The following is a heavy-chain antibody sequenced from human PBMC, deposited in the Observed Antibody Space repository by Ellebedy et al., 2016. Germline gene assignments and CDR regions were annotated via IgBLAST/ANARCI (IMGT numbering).Heavy chain of an antibody. D-gene: IGHD2-2*01. Sequence: ASVKVSCXASGYTFSNYGITWVRQAPGQGLEWMGWISVYDGNTKYAQKFQGRVTMTTDTSTSTAYMELRSLISDDTAMYYCARGGMLYCSSTYCVDYWGQGTLVTVSS. CDR2: ISVYDGNT. CDR1: GYTFSNYG. CDR3: ARGGMLYCSSTYCVDY. J-gene: IGHJ4*02. V-gene: IGHV1-18*01.